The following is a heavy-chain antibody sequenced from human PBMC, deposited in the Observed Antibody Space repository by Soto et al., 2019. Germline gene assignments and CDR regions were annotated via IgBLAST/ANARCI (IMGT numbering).Heavy chain of an antibody. CDR1: GFTFSSYG. Sequence: PGGSLRLSCAASGFTFSSYGMNWVRQAPGKGLEWVSSISSSSSYIYYADSVKGRFTISRDNAKNSLYLQMNSLRAEDTAVYYCARDLTVATKNFDYWGQGPLVTVSS. J-gene: IGHJ4*02. D-gene: IGHD5-12*01. CDR3: ARDLTVATKNFDY. CDR2: ISSSSSYI. V-gene: IGHV3-21*01.